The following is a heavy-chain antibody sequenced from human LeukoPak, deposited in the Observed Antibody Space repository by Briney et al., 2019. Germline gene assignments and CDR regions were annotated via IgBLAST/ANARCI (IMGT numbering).Heavy chain of an antibody. CDR2: IYTSGST. V-gene: IGHV4-4*07. J-gene: IGHJ4*02. CDR1: GGSVSSYY. CDR3: AREIPLVGATDY. Sequence: SETLSLTXTVSGGSVSSYYWSWIRQAAGKGLEWIGRIYTSGSTNYNPSLKSRVTMSVDTSKNQFSLKLSSVTAADTAVYYCAREIPLVGATDYWGQGTLVTVSS. D-gene: IGHD1-26*01.